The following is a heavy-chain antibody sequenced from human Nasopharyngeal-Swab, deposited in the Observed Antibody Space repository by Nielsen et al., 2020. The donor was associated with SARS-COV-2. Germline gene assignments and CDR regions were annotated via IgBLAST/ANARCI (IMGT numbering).Heavy chain of an antibody. J-gene: IGHJ4*02. D-gene: IGHD1-26*01. CDR1: GYSFTSYW. V-gene: IGHV5-51*01. CDR2: IYPGDSDT. CDR3: SRGNYNPDY. Sequence: GQPMQISCKGCGYSFTSYWIGWVRQMPGKGLEWMGVIYPGDSDTRYSPSFQGQVTISADKSISTAYLQWSSLKASDTAMYYCSRGNYNPDYWGQGTLVTVSS.